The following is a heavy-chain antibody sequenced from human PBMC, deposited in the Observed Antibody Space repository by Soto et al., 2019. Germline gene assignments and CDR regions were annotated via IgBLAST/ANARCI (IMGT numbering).Heavy chain of an antibody. D-gene: IGHD3-3*01. CDR3: ARALSSYDFWSGYFSRWFDP. CDR2: INHSGST. V-gene: IGHV4-34*01. Sequence: PSETLSLTCAVYGGSFSGYYWSWIRQPPGKGLEWIGEINHSGSTNYNPSLKSRVTISVDTSKNQFSLKLSSVTAADTAVYYCARALSSYDFWSGYFSRWFDPWGQGTLVTVS. CDR1: GGSFSGYY. J-gene: IGHJ5*02.